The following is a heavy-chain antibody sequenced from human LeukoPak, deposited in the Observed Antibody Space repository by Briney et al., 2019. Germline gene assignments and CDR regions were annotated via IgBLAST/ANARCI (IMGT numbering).Heavy chain of an antibody. J-gene: IGHJ4*02. CDR2: IYYSGST. V-gene: IGHV4-59*01. CDR1: GGSISSYY. CDR3: ARSGSSGWYERGTFDY. D-gene: IGHD6-19*01. Sequence: PLETQSLSCTVSGGSISSYYWSWIRQPPGKGLEWIGYIYYSGSTNYNPSLKSRVTISVDTSKNQFSLKLSSVTAADTAVYYCARSGSSGWYERGTFDYWGQGTLVTVSS.